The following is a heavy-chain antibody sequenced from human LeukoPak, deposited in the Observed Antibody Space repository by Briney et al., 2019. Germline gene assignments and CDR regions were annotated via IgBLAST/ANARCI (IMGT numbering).Heavy chain of an antibody. J-gene: IGHJ4*02. CDR3: ARDKSVGATPFDY. CDR1: GFTFSSYA. CDR2: ISGGGGST. Sequence: GGSLRLSCAVSGFTFSSYAMSWFRQAPGKGLEWVSSISGGGGSTYYIDSVKGRFTISRDNAKKSLYLQMNSLRAEDTAVYYCARDKSVGATPFDYWGQGTLVTVSS. V-gene: IGHV3-23*01. D-gene: IGHD1-26*01.